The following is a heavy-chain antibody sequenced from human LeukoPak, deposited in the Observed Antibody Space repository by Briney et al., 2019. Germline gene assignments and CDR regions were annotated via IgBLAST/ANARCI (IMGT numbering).Heavy chain of an antibody. D-gene: IGHD3-10*01. V-gene: IGHV4-39*01. CDR3: ARHGSNVLLWFGELPYYFDY. CDR1: GGSIRSSSYY. J-gene: IGHJ4*02. CDR2: IYYSGST. Sequence: SETLSLTCTVSGGSIRSSSYYWGWIRQPPGKGLEWIGRIYYSGSTYYNPSLKSRVTISVDTSKNQFSLKLSSVPAADTAVYYCARHGSNVLLWFGELPYYFDYWGQGTLVTVSS.